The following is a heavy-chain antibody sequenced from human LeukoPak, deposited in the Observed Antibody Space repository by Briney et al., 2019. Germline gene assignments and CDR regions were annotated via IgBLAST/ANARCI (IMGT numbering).Heavy chain of an antibody. V-gene: IGHV4-59*01. CDR1: GGSISSYY. CDR3: AGGGDSGGYYYPMFDY. D-gene: IGHD3-22*01. Sequence: SETLSLTCTVSGGSISSYYWSWIRQPPGKGLEWIGYIYYSGSTNYNPSLKSRVTISVDTSKNQFSLKLDSVTAADTAVYYCAGGGDSGGYYYPMFDYWGQGTLVTVSS. J-gene: IGHJ4*02. CDR2: IYYSGST.